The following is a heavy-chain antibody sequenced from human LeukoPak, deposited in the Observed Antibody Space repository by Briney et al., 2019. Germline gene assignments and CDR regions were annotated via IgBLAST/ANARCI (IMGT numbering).Heavy chain of an antibody. D-gene: IGHD3-22*01. V-gene: IGHV4-34*01. J-gene: IGHJ4*02. CDR1: GGSFSGYY. Sequence: SETLSLTCAVYGGSFSGYYWSLIRQPPGKGLEWIGESNHSGSTNYNPSLKSRVTISVDTSKNRFSLKLSSVTAADTAVYYCARGLYYYDSSGYSYHFDYWGQGTLVTVSS. CDR2: SNHSGST. CDR3: ARGLYYYDSSGYSYHFDY.